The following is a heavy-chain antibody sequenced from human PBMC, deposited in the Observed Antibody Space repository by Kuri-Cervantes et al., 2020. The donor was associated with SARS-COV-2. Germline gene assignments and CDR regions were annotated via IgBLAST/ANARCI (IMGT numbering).Heavy chain of an antibody. V-gene: IGHV1-69*13. CDR3: ATSSDDIFRTGVDYFDY. J-gene: IGHJ4*02. Sequence: SVKVSCKASGGTFSSYAISWVRQAPGQGLEWMGGIIPIFGTANYAQKFQGRVTITADESTSTAYMELSSLRSEDTAVYYCATSSDDIFRTGVDYFDYWGQGALVTVSS. CDR1: GGTFSSYA. CDR2: IIPIFGTA. D-gene: IGHD3-9*01.